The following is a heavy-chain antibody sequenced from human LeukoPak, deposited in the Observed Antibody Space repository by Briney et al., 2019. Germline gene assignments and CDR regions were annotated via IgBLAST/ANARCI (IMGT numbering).Heavy chain of an antibody. CDR3: ARRVAIRDDFDY. CDR1: GYTCTSYG. Sequence: ASVKLSCKASGYTCTSYGISWVRQAPGQGLEWMGWISGYNGNTNYAQKLQGRVTMTTDTSTSTAYMELRSVGSDDTAVYYCARRVAIRDDFDYWGQGTLVTVSS. CDR2: ISGYNGNT. V-gene: IGHV1-18*01. J-gene: IGHJ4*02. D-gene: IGHD2-15*01.